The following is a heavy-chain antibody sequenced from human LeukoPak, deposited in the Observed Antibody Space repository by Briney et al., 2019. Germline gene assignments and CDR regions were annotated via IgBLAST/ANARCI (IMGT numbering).Heavy chain of an antibody. J-gene: IGHJ3*02. CDR3: ARSSSSSWYTPGYDAFDI. Sequence: SVTVSFKASGGTFISYAISWVRQAPGQGLEWMGGIIPIFGTANYAQKFQGRVTITTDESTSTAYMELSSLRSEDTAVYYCARSSSSSWYTPGYDAFDIWGQGTMVTVSS. V-gene: IGHV1-69*05. D-gene: IGHD6-13*01. CDR2: IIPIFGTA. CDR1: GGTFISYA.